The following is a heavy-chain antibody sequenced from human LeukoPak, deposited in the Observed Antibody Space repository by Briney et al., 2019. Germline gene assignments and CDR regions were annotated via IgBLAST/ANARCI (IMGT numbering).Heavy chain of an antibody. V-gene: IGHV1-46*01. CDR1: GYTFTSNY. D-gene: IGHD6-6*01. J-gene: IGHJ4*02. CDR3: ARTAARRFDY. CDR2: IYPRDGST. Sequence: GASVKVSCKASGYTFTSNYIHWVRQAPGQGLEWMGMIYPRDGSTSYAQKFQGRVTVTRDTSTSTVHMELSGLRSDDTAVYYCARTAARRFDYWGQGTLVTVSS.